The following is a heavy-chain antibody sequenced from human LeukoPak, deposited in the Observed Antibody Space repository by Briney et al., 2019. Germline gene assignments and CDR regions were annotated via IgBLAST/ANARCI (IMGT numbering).Heavy chain of an antibody. V-gene: IGHV1-18*04. J-gene: IGHJ5*02. Sequence: ASVKVSCKASGYTFTGYHIHWVRQAPGQGLEWMGWISAYNGNTNYAQKFQGRVTMTTDTSTSTAYMELRSLRSDDTAVYYCARGGYVTTWWFDPWGQGTLVTVSS. D-gene: IGHD4-11*01. CDR1: GYTFTGYH. CDR3: ARGGYVTTWWFDP. CDR2: ISAYNGNT.